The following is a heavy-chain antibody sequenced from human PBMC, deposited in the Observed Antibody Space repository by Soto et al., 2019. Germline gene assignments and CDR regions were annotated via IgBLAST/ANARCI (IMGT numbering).Heavy chain of an antibody. CDR3: ARGVATGQLDP. CDR2: INPDNGNT. Sequence: QVQLVQSGAEVKKPGASVKISCKASGYTFTRYTMNWVHQAPGQRLEWMGWINPDNGNTKSSQKFQDRVIITRDTPASTAYMDLSSLRSEDTAVYYCARGVATGQLDPWGQGTLVTVSS. J-gene: IGHJ5*02. CDR1: GYTFTRYT. V-gene: IGHV1-3*01. D-gene: IGHD2-2*01.